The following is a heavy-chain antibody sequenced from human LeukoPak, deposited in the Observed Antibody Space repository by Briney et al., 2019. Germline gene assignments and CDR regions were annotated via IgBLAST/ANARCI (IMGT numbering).Heavy chain of an antibody. V-gene: IGHV4-59*01. J-gene: IGHJ6*02. CDR1: GGSISSYY. Sequence: KPSETLSLTCTVSGGSISSYYWSWIRQPPGKGLEWIGYIYYSGSTNYNPSLKSRVTISVDTSKNQSSLKLSSVTAADTAVYYCARTDYALYYGMDVWGQGTTVTVSS. D-gene: IGHD4-17*01. CDR3: ARTDYALYYGMDV. CDR2: IYYSGST.